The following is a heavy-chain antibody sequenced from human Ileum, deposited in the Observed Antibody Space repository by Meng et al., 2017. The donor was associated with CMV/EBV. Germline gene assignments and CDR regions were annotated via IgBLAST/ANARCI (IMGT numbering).Heavy chain of an antibody. CDR3: ARESELLRFDH. V-gene: IGHV6-1*01. CDR2: TAYRSKWDY. D-gene: IGHD6-6*01. Sequence: QIKLQQSGPGLVKPSQTISLPCDISGDSVSTNNVAWNWIRQSPLRGIEWLGRTAYRSKWDYEYSVSVKSRITISPDTSKNQFSLQLRSVTPEDTAVYYCARESELLRFDHWGQGTLVTVSS. J-gene: IGHJ4*02. CDR1: GDSVSTNNVA.